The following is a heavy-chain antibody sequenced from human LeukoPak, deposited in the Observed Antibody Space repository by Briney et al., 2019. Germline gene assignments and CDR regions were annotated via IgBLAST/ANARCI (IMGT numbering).Heavy chain of an antibody. Sequence: GGSLRLSCAASGFTFSTSWMSWVRQVPGKGLEWVANIKKDGRETYYVDSVKGRFTISRDNAKNSLYLQMNSLRAEDTAMYYCARGRYSGTTYYFDYWGQGTLVTVSS. CDR1: GFTFSTSW. D-gene: IGHD5-12*01. V-gene: IGHV3-7*03. J-gene: IGHJ4*02. CDR2: IKKDGRET. CDR3: ARGRYSGTTYYFDY.